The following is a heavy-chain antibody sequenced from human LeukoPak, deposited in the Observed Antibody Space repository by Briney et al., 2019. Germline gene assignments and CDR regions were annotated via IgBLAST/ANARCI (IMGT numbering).Heavy chain of an antibody. CDR1: GVSITSGSYH. V-gene: IGHV4-39*02. Sequence: SETLCLTCTVSGVSITSGSYHWGWIRQSPGKGLEWIGNTYYTESAYYRPSLQSRVSISVDTSKKEFSLKLTSVTAADTAVYYCARDRDGYAYSFDYWGQGTRVTVSS. CDR2: TYYTESA. D-gene: IGHD5-24*01. CDR3: ARDRDGYAYSFDY. J-gene: IGHJ4*02.